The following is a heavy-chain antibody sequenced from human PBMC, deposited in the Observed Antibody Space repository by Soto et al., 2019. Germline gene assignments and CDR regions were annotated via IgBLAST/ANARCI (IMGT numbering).Heavy chain of an antibody. CDR1: GFTFSSYW. V-gene: IGHV3-74*01. Sequence: EVQLVESGGGLVQPGGSLRLSCAASGFTFSSYWMHWVRQAPGKGLVWVSRINSDGSSTSYADSVKGRFTISRDNAKNTLYLQMNSLSAEDTAVYYCARAGDDFWSGYSNWFDPWGQGTLVTVSS. D-gene: IGHD3-3*01. CDR2: INSDGSST. J-gene: IGHJ5*02. CDR3: ARAGDDFWSGYSNWFDP.